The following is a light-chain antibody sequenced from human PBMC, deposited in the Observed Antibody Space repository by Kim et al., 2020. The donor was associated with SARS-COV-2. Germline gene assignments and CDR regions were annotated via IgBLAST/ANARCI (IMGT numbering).Light chain of an antibody. V-gene: IGLV7-46*01. CDR2: DIS. J-gene: IGLJ1*01. CDR3: LLSYSDTYYV. Sequence: GGTDTLTCGSSTGAVTGGHFPYWFQQKPGQAPRTLIYDISNRRSWTPARFSGSLLGGKAALTLSGAQPEDEADYYCLLSYSDTYYVFGTGTKVTVL. CDR1: TGAVTGGHF.